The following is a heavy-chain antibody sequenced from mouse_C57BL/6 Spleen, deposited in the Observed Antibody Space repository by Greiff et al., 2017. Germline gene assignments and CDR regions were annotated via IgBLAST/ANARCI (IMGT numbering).Heavy chain of an antibody. V-gene: IGHV3-6*01. CDR2: ISYDGSN. Sequence: VQLKESGPGLVKPSQSLSLTCSVTGYSITSGYYWNWIRQFPGNKLEWMGYISYDGSNNYNPSLKNRISITRDTSKNQFFLKLNSVTTEDTATYYWARGGTWFAYWGQGTLVTVSA. J-gene: IGHJ3*01. CDR3: ARGGTWFAY. CDR1: GYSITSGYY.